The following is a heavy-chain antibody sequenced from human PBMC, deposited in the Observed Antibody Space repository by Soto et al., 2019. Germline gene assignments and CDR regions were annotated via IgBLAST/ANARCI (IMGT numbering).Heavy chain of an antibody. CDR3: ARSQDMTIFGVVDGMDV. D-gene: IGHD3-3*01. CDR1: GFTFRDYD. CDR2: IGVAGDP. Sequence: PXVALRLSCVASGFTFRDYDMHWVRKATGKGLELVSTIGVAGDPSYPDSVKGRFTISRENAENSLYLQMDSLRAGDSAVYYCARSQDMTIFGVVDGMDVWGQGTTVTVSS. J-gene: IGHJ6*02. V-gene: IGHV3-13*05.